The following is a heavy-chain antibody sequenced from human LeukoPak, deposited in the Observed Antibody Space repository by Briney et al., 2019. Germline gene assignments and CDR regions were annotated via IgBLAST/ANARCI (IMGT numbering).Heavy chain of an antibody. V-gene: IGHV3-66*01. Sequence: PGGSLTLSCAASGFTVSSTYMSWVRQAPGKGLEWASVIYSGGSKYYAASVKGRFTISRDNSKNTLYLQMNSLRAADTAVYYCARDLYGGSVGAFDIWGQGTMVTVSS. CDR2: IYSGGSK. D-gene: IGHD3-16*01. CDR3: ARDLYGGSVGAFDI. J-gene: IGHJ3*02. CDR1: GFTVSSTY.